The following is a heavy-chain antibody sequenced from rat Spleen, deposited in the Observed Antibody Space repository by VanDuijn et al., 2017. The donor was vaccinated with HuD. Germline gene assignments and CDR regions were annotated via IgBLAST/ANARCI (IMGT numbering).Heavy chain of an antibody. V-gene: IGHV5-31*01. CDR1: GFTFNNYW. Sequence: EVQLVESGGGLVQPGRSLKLSCVASGFTFNNYWMTWVRQTPTKGLEWVASITNTGGITYYPDSVKGRFTISRDSAKSTLYLQMNSLRSEDTATYYCARHSGTARGVMDAWGQGASVTVSS. D-gene: IGHD5-1*01. CDR2: ITNTGGIT. J-gene: IGHJ4*01. CDR3: ARHSGTARGVMDA.